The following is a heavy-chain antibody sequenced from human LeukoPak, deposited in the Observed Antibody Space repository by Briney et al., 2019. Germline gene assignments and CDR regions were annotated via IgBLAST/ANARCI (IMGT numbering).Heavy chain of an antibody. V-gene: IGHV4-4*07. CDR3: ARLSLKVLEWSPTKGKETHYFDY. Sequence: SETLSLTCTVSGGSINSYWSWIRQPAGKGLEWIGRISGSGTITYNPALQSRLSISIDTSKNQFSLKLMSVTAADTAVYYCARLSLKVLEWSPTKGKETHYFDYWGQGTLVTVSS. J-gene: IGHJ4*02. CDR1: GGSINSY. D-gene: IGHD3-3*01. CDR2: ISGSGTI.